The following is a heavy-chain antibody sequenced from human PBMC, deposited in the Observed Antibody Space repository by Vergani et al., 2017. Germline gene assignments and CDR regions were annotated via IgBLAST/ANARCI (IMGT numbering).Heavy chain of an antibody. D-gene: IGHD2-21*02. J-gene: IGHJ6*02. CDR3: ATDCQGGGVCYGDNYGMDV. Sequence: QVPLVPSGAEVKKPGASVQVSCQVSGYTLTELSMHWVRQAPGKGREWMGGFDPEDGETIYAQKFQGRVTMTEDTSTDTAYMELSSLRSEDTAVDYCATDCQGGGVCYGDNYGMDVWGQGTTVTVSS. CDR2: FDPEDGET. CDR1: GYTLTELS. V-gene: IGHV1-24*01.